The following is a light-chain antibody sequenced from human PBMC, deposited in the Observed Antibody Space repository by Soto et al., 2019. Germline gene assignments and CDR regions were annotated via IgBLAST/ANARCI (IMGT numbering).Light chain of an antibody. CDR1: QGISSF. Sequence: IQLTQSPSSLSASVGERVTITCRASQGISSFLAWYQQEPGKAPKLLISGATTLQSGVPSRFSGSGSGTNFTLTISSLQPEDFATYYCQQYGSSSWTFGQGTKVDIK. CDR2: GAT. CDR3: QQYGSSSWT. J-gene: IGKJ1*01. V-gene: IGKV1-9*01.